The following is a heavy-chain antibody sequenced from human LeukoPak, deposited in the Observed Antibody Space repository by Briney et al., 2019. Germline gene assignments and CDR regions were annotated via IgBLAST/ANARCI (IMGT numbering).Heavy chain of an antibody. CDR3: APSGEAYFDY. Sequence: GALVKVSCKASGYTFTGYPMHWVRQAPGQGLEWMGWINPNSGATTYAQKFQGRVTMTRDTSINTAYMELSRLRSDDTAVYYCAPSGEAYFDYWGQGTLVTVSS. D-gene: IGHD3-3*01. J-gene: IGHJ4*02. CDR1: GYTFTGYP. CDR2: INPNSGAT. V-gene: IGHV1-2*02.